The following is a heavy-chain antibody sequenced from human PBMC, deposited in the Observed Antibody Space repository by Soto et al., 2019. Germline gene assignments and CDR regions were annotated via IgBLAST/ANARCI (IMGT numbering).Heavy chain of an antibody. D-gene: IGHD2-2*01. CDR1: RFTFSTYE. CDR2: ISTSGSTV. Sequence: LRLSCAASRFTFSTYEMNWVRQAPGKGLEWVSYISTSGSTVYYADSVKGRFTISRDNTRNSLYLQMNSLRDEDTALYYCVRYCSTTLCNGVATRTFDYWGQGTLVTVSS. J-gene: IGHJ4*02. CDR3: VRYCSTTLCNGVATRTFDY. V-gene: IGHV3-48*03.